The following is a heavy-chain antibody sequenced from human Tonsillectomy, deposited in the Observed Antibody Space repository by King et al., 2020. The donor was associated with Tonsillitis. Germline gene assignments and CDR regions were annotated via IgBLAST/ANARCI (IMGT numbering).Heavy chain of an antibody. CDR2: ISSNTKYI. CDR1: GFRFSDYD. V-gene: IGHV3-21*01. CDR3: AKAKGADLYDSSRGAFDI. J-gene: IGHJ3*02. D-gene: IGHD3-22*01. Sequence: VQLVESGGGLVKPGGSLRLSCATSGFRFSDYDMNWVRQAPGKGLEWVSSISSNTKYIYYGDSMKGRITISRDNAKNSLYLQVDSLTVEDTAVYYCAKAKGADLYDSSRGAFDIWGQGTTVTVSS.